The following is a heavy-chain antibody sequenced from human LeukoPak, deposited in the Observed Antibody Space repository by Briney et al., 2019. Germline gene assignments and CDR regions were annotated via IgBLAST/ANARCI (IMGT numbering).Heavy chain of an antibody. D-gene: IGHD2-21*02. J-gene: IGHJ4*02. Sequence: SETLSLTCTVSGGSMSSSSYYWGWIRQPPGKGLEWIGSIYYSGSTYYNPSLKSRVTISVDTSKNQCSLKLSSVTAADTAVYYCAREAYCGGDCYSGDYWGQGTLVTVSS. V-gene: IGHV4-39*02. CDR2: IYYSGST. CDR1: GGSMSSSSYY. CDR3: AREAYCGGDCYSGDY.